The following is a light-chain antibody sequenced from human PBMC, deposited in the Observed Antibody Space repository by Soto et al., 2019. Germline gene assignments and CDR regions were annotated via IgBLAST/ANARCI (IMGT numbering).Light chain of an antibody. CDR1: PSVPNF. CDR2: GAS. V-gene: IGKV3-15*01. Sequence: EIVLTQSPATLSLSPGDRATLSCRASPSVPNFLAWYQQKPGQAPRLLIYGASTRATGIPARFSGSGSGTEFTLTISSLQSEDFAVYYCQQYNNWLTWTFGQGTKVEIK. J-gene: IGKJ1*01. CDR3: QQYNNWLTWT.